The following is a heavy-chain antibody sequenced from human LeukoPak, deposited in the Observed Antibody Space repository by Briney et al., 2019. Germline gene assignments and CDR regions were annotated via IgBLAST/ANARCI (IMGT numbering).Heavy chain of an antibody. D-gene: IGHD5-12*01. CDR3: AKSRGYSGYDHYYFDY. J-gene: IGHJ4*02. CDR1: GFTFSSYG. Sequence: GGSLRLSCAASGFTFSSYGMHWVRQAPGKGLEWVAVISYDGSNKYYADSVKGRFTISRDNSKNTLYLQMNSLRAEDTAVYYCAKSRGYSGYDHYYFDYWGQGTLVTVSS. V-gene: IGHV3-30*18. CDR2: ISYDGSNK.